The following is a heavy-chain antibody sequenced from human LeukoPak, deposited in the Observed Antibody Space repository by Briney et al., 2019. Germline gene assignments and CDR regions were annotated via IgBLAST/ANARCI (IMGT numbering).Heavy chain of an antibody. CDR1: GYTFTSYG. D-gene: IGHD3-22*01. J-gene: IGHJ3*02. Sequence: ASVKVSCKASGYTFTSYGISWVRQAPGQGLEWMGWISAYNGNTNYAQKLQGRVTMTTDTSTSTAYMELSRLRSDDTAVYYCARDRLADSSGYYYDAFDIWGQGTMVTVSS. CDR2: ISAYNGNT. V-gene: IGHV1-18*01. CDR3: ARDRLADSSGYYYDAFDI.